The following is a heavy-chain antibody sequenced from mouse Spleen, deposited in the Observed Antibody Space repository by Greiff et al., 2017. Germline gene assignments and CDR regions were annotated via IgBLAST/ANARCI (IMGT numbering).Heavy chain of an antibody. V-gene: IGHV1-69*01. CDR2: IDPSDSYT. CDR1: GYTFTSYW. CDR3: ARPKLTGTWGY. J-gene: IGHJ2*01. Sequence: QVQLQQPGAELVMPGASVKLSCKASGYTFTSYWMHWVKQRPGQGLEWIGEIDPSDSYTNYNQKFKGKATLTVDKSSSTAYMQLSSLTSEDSAVYYCARPKLTGTWGYWGQGTTLTVSS. D-gene: IGHD4-1*01.